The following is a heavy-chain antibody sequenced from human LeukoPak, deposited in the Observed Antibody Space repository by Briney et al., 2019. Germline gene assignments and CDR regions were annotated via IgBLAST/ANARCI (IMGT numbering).Heavy chain of an antibody. Sequence: GASVKVSCKASGYTFTSYDINWVRQATGQGLEWMGWMNPNSGNTGYAQKFQGRVTMTRNNYISKAYMELSSLRSEDKAVYYCARGVYSSSWYSDYYYYMDVWGKGTTVTVSS. CDR1: GYTFTSYD. V-gene: IGHV1-8*01. CDR2: MNPNSGNT. J-gene: IGHJ6*03. D-gene: IGHD6-13*01. CDR3: ARGVYSSSWYSDYYYYMDV.